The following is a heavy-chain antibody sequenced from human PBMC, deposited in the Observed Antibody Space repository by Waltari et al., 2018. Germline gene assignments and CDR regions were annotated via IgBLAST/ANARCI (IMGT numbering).Heavy chain of an antibody. Sequence: QVQLVQSGAEVKKPGASVKVSCKASGYTFTGYYMHWVRQAPGQGLEWMGRIIPILGIANYAQKFQGRVTITADKSTSTAYMELSSLRSEDTAVYYCARDVYGDYSNWFDPWGQGTLVTVSS. CDR1: GYTFTGYY. V-gene: IGHV1-69*09. D-gene: IGHD4-17*01. CDR2: IIPILGIA. CDR3: ARDVYGDYSNWFDP. J-gene: IGHJ5*02.